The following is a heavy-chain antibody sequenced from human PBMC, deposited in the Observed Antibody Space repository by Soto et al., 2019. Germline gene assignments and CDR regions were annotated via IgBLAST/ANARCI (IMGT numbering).Heavy chain of an antibody. D-gene: IGHD6-19*01. Sequence: QVQLVQSGTEVKKPGASVKVSCSTSGYTFSTYAINWVRQAPGQGLEWMGWVSAYNGKSHYAQKFLERVTMTTDTSTRTAYMELRSLKSDDTAVYYCAREAGIAVAGTSRLDYWGQGTLVTVSS. CDR3: AREAGIAVAGTSRLDY. J-gene: IGHJ4*02. CDR1: GYTFSTYA. V-gene: IGHV1-18*01. CDR2: VSAYNGKS.